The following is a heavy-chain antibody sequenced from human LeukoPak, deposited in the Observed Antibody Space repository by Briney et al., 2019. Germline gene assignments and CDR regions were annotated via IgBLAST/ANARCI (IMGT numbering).Heavy chain of an antibody. J-gene: IGHJ1*01. D-gene: IGHD6-13*01. CDR1: GYTFTGYY. CDR3: ARGENSSPEYFQH. Sequence: ASVKVSCKTSGYTFTGYYMHWVRQAPGHGLEWMGWIDPNSGGTKYAQKFQGRVTMTRDTSIITAYMELSTLRSDDTAVYYCARGENSSPEYFQHWGQGTLVTVSS. V-gene: IGHV1-2*02. CDR2: IDPNSGGT.